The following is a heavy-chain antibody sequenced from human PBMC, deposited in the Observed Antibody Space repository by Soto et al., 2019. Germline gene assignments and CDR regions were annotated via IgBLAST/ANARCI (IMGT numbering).Heavy chain of an antibody. D-gene: IGHD3-10*01. CDR2: INHSGST. CDR3: ARALPYYYGSGSYRISNWFDP. V-gene: IGHV4-34*01. J-gene: IGHJ5*02. Sequence: PSETLSLTCAVYGGSFSGYYWSWIRQPPGKGLEWIGEINHSGSTNYNPSLKSRVTISVDTSKNQFSLKLSSVTAADTAVYYCARALPYYYGSGSYRISNWFDPWGQGTLVTVSS. CDR1: GGSFSGYY.